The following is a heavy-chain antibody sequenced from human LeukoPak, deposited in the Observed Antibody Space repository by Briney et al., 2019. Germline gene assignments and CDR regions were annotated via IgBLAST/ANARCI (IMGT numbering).Heavy chain of an antibody. Sequence: SETLSLTCTVSGGSISSYYWSWIRQPPGKGLEWIGYNYYSGSTNYTPSLKRRVTISVDTSKNQFSLKLSSVTAADTAVYYCAGPSIAAAEYWGQGTLVTVSS. CDR2: NYYSGST. D-gene: IGHD6-13*01. J-gene: IGHJ4*02. V-gene: IGHV4-59*08. CDR1: GGSISSYY. CDR3: AGPSIAAAEY.